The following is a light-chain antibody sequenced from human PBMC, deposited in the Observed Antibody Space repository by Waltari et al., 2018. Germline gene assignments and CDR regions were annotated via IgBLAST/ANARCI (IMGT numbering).Light chain of an antibody. V-gene: IGKV2-28*01. Sequence: DIVMTQSPLSLPVTPGEPASISCRSSRSLLHSNGYNYLDWYLQKPGQSPQLLIYLGSNRASGVPDRFSGSGSGTDFTLKISRVEAEDVGLYYCMQALQIPLTFGGGTKVEIK. J-gene: IGKJ4*01. CDR3: MQALQIPLT. CDR1: RSLLHSNGYNY. CDR2: LGS.